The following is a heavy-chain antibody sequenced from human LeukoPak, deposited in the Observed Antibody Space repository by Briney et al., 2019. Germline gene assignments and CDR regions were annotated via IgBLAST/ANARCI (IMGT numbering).Heavy chain of an antibody. Sequence: PGGSLRLSCAASGFTFSSYGMHWVRQAPGKGLEWVAFIRYDGSNKYYADSVKGRFTISRDNSKNTLYLQMNSLRAEDTAVYYCAKETYYDFWSGPLDAFDIWGQGTTVTVSS. D-gene: IGHD3-3*01. CDR1: GFTFSSYG. CDR2: IRYDGSNK. V-gene: IGHV3-30*02. J-gene: IGHJ3*02. CDR3: AKETYYDFWSGPLDAFDI.